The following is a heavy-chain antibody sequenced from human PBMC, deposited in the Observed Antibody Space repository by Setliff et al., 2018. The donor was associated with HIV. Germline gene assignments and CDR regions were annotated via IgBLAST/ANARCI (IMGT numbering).Heavy chain of an antibody. CDR3: VRVDYGDYDFDY. CDR2: IYHSGST. V-gene: IGHV4-30-2*01. CDR1: GGSISSGGYS. J-gene: IGHJ4*02. Sequence: PSETLSLTCAVSGGSISSGGYSWSWIRQPPGKGLEWIGYIYHSGSTYYNPSLKSRVTISVDTTKSQISLKLISVTAADTAVFYCVRVDYGDYDFDYWGQGTLVTVSS. D-gene: IGHD4-17*01.